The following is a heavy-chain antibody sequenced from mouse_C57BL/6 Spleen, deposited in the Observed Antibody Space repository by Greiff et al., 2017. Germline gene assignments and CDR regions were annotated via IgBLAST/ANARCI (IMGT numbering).Heavy chain of an antibody. CDR3: ARHNYGSRDYWYLDD. V-gene: IGHV5-17*01. J-gene: IGHJ1*03. CDR1: GFTFSDYG. CDR2: ISSGSSTI. Sequence: EVKLMESGGGLVKPGGSLKLSCAASGFTFSDYGMHWVRQAPEKGLEWVAYISSGSSTIYYADTVKGRFTISRDNAKTTLYLQMTSLRSEDTAMYYCARHNYGSRDYWYLDDWGKGTTVTVSS. D-gene: IGHD1-1*01.